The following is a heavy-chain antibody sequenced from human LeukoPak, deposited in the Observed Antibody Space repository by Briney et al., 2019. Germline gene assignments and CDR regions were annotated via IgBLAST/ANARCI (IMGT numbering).Heavy chain of an antibody. J-gene: IGHJ4*02. CDR3: ATAVAGTWATKDY. D-gene: IGHD6-19*01. Sequence: PGGSLRLSCAASGFTFDDYAMHWVRQAPGKGLEWVSGISWNSGSIGYADSVKGRFTISRDNAKNSLYLQMNSLRAEDTALYYCATAVAGTWATKDYWGQGTLVTVSS. V-gene: IGHV3-9*01. CDR1: GFTFDDYA. CDR2: ISWNSGSI.